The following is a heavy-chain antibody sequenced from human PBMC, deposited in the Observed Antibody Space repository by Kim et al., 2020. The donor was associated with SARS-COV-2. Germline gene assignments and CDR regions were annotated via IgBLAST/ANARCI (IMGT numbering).Heavy chain of an antibody. V-gene: IGHV3-23*01. J-gene: IGHJ2*01. CDR1: GFTFNNKA. Sequence: GGSLRLSCTASGFTFNNKAMNWVRQGPGKGLEWVAAISGYADKTYYADSVKGRFTISRDNSNSMVFLQMNGLRADDTAVYYCAKDPYESSAWHPDVEYFDLWGGGALVSVS. CDR2: ISGYADKT. CDR3: AKDPYESSAWHPDVEYFDL. D-gene: IGHD3-22*01.